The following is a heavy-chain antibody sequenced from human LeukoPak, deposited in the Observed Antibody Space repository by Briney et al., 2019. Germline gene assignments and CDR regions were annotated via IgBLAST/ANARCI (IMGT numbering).Heavy chain of an antibody. J-gene: IGHJ6*02. Sequence: GSLRLSCAASGFTFSNCAMSWVRQAPGKELEWVSTIGGSGGSTYYADSVKGRLTISRDNSKNTLYLQMNSLRAEDTAIYYCVSTVTTSYGMDVWGQGTTVTVSS. CDR3: VSTVTTSYGMDV. CDR1: GFTFSNCA. V-gene: IGHV3-23*01. D-gene: IGHD4-11*01. CDR2: IGGSGGST.